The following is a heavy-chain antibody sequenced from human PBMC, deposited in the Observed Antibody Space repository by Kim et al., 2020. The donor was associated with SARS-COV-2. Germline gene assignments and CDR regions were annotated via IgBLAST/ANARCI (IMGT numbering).Heavy chain of an antibody. CDR1: GASVSSGGFF. CDR3: ARRLGSGWYYFDY. CDR2: IYYSGIS. J-gene: IGHJ4*02. Sequence: SETLSLTCTVSGASVSSGGFFWSWIRQPPGKGLEWFGYIYYSGISNYNPSLKSRVTISLDTSKNQFSLKLNSVTSADTAVYYCARRLGSGWYYFDYWGQGTLVTVSS. D-gene: IGHD6-19*01. V-gene: IGHV4-61*08.